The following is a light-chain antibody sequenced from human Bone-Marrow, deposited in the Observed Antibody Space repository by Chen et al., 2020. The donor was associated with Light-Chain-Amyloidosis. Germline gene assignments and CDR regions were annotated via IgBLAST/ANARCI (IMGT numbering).Light chain of an antibody. Sequence: DIVMTPSPDSLAVSLVERATINCKSTQSGLSTSNKKNYIAWYQQKPGQPPKLLVSWASMRESGVPDRLSGSGSGTDFTLTISRLQAEDVAVYDCQQYLSAPLTFGGGTKVEIK. V-gene: IGKV4-1*01. CDR2: WAS. J-gene: IGKJ4*01. CDR1: QSGLSTSNKKNY. CDR3: QQYLSAPLT.